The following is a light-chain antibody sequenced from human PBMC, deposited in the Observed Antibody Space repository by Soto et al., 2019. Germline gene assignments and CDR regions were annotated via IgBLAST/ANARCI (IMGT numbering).Light chain of an antibody. Sequence: EIVLTQSPATLSLSPGERATLSCRASQSVSSSLAWYQHKPGQAPRLLIYDASNRATGIPARFSGSGSGTDFTLASNSLEPEDFAVYYCQQRSDWPITFGQGTRLDI. CDR1: QSVSSS. J-gene: IGKJ5*01. CDR2: DAS. V-gene: IGKV3-11*01. CDR3: QQRSDWPIT.